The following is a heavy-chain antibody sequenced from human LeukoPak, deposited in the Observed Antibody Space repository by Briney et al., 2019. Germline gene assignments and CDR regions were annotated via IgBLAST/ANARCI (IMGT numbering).Heavy chain of an antibody. V-gene: IGHV3-7*03. CDR1: GFTVSSNY. CDR3: ARGGGLDV. D-gene: IGHD3-16*01. J-gene: IGHJ6*02. Sequence: GGSLRLCCAASGFTVSSNYMSWVRQAPGKGLEWVASINHNGNVNYYVDSVKGRFTISRDNAKNSLCLQMSNLRAEDTAVYFCARGGGLDVWGQGATVTVSS. CDR2: INHNGNVN.